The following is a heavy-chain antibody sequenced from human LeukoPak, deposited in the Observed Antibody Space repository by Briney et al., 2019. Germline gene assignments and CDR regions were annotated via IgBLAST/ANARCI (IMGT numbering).Heavy chain of an antibody. J-gene: IGHJ5*02. CDR1: GGSISSGYYY. CDR2: IYTSGST. V-gene: IGHV4-61*02. D-gene: IGHD3-9*01. CDR3: AREVQYDILTGYYGFDP. Sequence: SETLSLTCTVSGGSISSGYYYWSWLRQPAGQGLEWIGRIYTSGSTNYNPSLKRRVTISVDTSKTQFSLKLSSVTAEDTAVYYCAREVQYDILTGYYGFDPWGQGTLVTVSS.